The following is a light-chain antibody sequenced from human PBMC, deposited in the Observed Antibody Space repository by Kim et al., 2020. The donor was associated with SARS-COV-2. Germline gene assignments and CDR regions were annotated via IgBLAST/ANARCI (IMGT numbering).Light chain of an antibody. CDR2: YDS. J-gene: IGLJ3*02. CDR1: NIGSKS. CDR3: QVWDSSSDHWV. Sequence: AAGKTARITCGGNNIGSKSVHWYQQKPGQAPVLVIYYDSDRPSGIPERFSGSNSGNTATLTSSRVEAGDEADYYCQVWDSSSDHWVFGGGTQLTVL. V-gene: IGLV3-21*04.